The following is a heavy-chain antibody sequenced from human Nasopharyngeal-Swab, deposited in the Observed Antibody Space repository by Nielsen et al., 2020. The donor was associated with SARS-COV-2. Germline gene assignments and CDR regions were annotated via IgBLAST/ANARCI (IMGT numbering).Heavy chain of an antibody. CDR3: AREMITFGGVIGDYYGMDV. V-gene: IGHV3-30-3*01. CDR1: GFSFSNYA. J-gene: IGHJ6*02. CDR2: ISYDGSIK. D-gene: IGHD3-16*02. Sequence: GESLKISCAASGFSFSNYAMHWVRQAPGKGLEWVTVISYDGSIKYYADSVKGRLTISRDNSKNTVYLQINSLRAEDTAVYYCAREMITFGGVIGDYYGMDVWGQGTTVTVSS.